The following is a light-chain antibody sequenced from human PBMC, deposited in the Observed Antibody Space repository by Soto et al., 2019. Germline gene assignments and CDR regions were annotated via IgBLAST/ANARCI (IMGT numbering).Light chain of an antibody. V-gene: IGLV2-14*01. CDR2: EVS. J-gene: IGLJ1*01. Sequence: QSVLTQPASVSGSPGQSITISCTGTSSDVGGDYYVSWDQIHPGKAPKLRVFEVSNRPSGVSYRFSGAKSGNTASLTISGPQTSVGADSSCSSFSSSTASLFGTGPKATVL. CDR3: SSFSSSTASL. CDR1: SSDVGGDYY.